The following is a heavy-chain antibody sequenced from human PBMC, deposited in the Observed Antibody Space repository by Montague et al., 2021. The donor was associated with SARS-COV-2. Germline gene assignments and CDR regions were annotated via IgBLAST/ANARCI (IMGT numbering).Heavy chain of an antibody. CDR2: IKSSTDGGTV. V-gene: IGHV3-15*05. Sequence: SLRLSCAASGFSFKNAWMSWVRQAPGKGLEWVGRIKSSTDGGTVDYAEALQDRFTISRDDSTNTLYLQMNSLKAGDTAIYYCCVRGLEAATDVAFDLWGPGTMVTVSS. J-gene: IGHJ3*01. CDR1: GFSFKNAW. CDR3: CVRGLEAATDVAFDL. D-gene: IGHD2-15*01.